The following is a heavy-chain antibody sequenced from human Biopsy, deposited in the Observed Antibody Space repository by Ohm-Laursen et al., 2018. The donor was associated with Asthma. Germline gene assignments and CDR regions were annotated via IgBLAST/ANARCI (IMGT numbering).Heavy chain of an antibody. CDR1: GFTFSSYG. CDR3: ARGLGYSGRSGFDY. Sequence: RSLRLSCAASGFTFSSYGMDWVRQAPGKGLEWVALMSYDGSIKDYADSVKGRFTISRDNSMNTLYLHMNSLRVEDTAVYYCARGLGYSGRSGFDYWGQGTLVTVSS. J-gene: IGHJ4*02. CDR2: MSYDGSIK. V-gene: IGHV3-33*05. D-gene: IGHD3-16*01.